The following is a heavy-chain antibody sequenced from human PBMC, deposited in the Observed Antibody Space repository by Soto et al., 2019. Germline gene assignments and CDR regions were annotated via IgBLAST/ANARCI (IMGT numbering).Heavy chain of an antibody. J-gene: IGHJ4*02. Sequence: GSLRLSCAASGFTFSSYAMHWVRQAPGKGLEWVAVISYDGSNKYYADSVKGRFTISRDNSKNTLYLQMNSLRAEDTAVYYCAMLGYCISTRCYHFDYWGQGTLVSVSS. V-gene: IGHV3-30-3*01. D-gene: IGHD2-2*01. CDR2: ISYDGSNK. CDR3: AMLGYCISTRCYHFDY. CDR1: GFTFSSYA.